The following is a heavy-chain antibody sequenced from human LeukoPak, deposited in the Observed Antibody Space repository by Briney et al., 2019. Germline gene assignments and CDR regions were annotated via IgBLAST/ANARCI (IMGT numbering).Heavy chain of an antibody. V-gene: IGHV4-61*02. CDR3: AREGDYYDTSGTLDY. CDR2: IYTSGST. Sequence: PSEPLSLTCTVSGGSINSGNYYWSWIRQPAGKGLEWIGRIYTSGSTNYNPSLKSRVTISVDTSKNQFSLKLSSVTAADTAVYYCAREGDYYDTSGTLDYWGQGTLVTVSS. J-gene: IGHJ4*02. CDR1: GGSINSGNYY. D-gene: IGHD3-22*01.